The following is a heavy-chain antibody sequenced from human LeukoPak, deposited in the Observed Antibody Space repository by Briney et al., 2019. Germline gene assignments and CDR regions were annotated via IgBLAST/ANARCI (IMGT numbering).Heavy chain of an antibody. Sequence: PGGSLRLSCAASGFTFSSYALSWVRQAPGKGLEWVSAISGSGGSTYYADSVKGRFTISRDNSKNTLYLQMNSLRAEDTAVYYCAKDPARIAAAGTGYDYWGQGNLVTVSS. CDR3: AKDPARIAAAGTGYDY. CDR2: ISGSGGST. CDR1: GFTFSSYA. V-gene: IGHV3-23*01. J-gene: IGHJ4*02. D-gene: IGHD6-13*01.